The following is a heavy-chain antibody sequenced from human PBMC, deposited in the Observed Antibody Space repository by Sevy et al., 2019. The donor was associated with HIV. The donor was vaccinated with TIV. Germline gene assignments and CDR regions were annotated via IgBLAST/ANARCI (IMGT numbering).Heavy chain of an antibody. Sequence: SETLSLTCAVYGGSFSGYYWSWIRQPPGKGLEWIGEINHSGSTNYNPSLKSRVTISVDTSKNQFSLKLSSVTAADTAVYYCARAGGWTNGVCPGGYYYGMDVWGQGTTVTVSS. CDR3: ARAGGWTNGVCPGGYYYGMDV. V-gene: IGHV4-34*01. CDR1: GGSFSGYY. CDR2: INHSGST. D-gene: IGHD2-8*01. J-gene: IGHJ6*02.